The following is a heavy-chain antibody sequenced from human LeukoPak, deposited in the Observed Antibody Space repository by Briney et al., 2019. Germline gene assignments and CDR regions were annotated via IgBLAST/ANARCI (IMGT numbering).Heavy chain of an antibody. Sequence: GRSLRLSCAASGFTFSSYGMHWVRQAPGKGLEWVAVKWYDGSNKYYADSVKGRFTISRDNSKNTLYLQMNSLRAEDTAVYYCARDSFGEGHYYYYGMDVWGKGTTVTVSS. J-gene: IGHJ6*04. CDR3: ARDSFGEGHYYYYGMDV. V-gene: IGHV3-33*01. CDR1: GFTFSSYG. CDR2: KWYDGSNK. D-gene: IGHD3-16*01.